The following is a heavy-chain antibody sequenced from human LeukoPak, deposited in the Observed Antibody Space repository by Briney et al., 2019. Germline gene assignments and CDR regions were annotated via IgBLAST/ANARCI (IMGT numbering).Heavy chain of an antibody. V-gene: IGHV1-18*01. CDR3: ARDCSNGVCYPRDY. CDR2: ITTYNGDK. Sequence: ASVTVSCRASGYTLSGFGISWVRQAPGQGLEWVGWITTYNGDKKYAERFQGRVTMTTDTSTSTYYMELRNLRTDDTATYYYARDCSNGVCYPRDYWGQGTLVSV. D-gene: IGHD2-8*01. J-gene: IGHJ4*02. CDR1: GYTLSGFG.